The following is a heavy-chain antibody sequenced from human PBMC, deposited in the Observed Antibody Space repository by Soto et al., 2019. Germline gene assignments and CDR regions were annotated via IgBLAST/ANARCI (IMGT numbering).Heavy chain of an antibody. CDR1: GGSFSGYY. V-gene: IGHV4-34*01. D-gene: IGHD3-10*01. CDR3: ARGDYYGSGSYGLRYYYYYMDV. J-gene: IGHJ6*03. CDR2: INHSGST. Sequence: SLTCAVYGGSFSGYYWSWIRQPPGKGLEWIGEINHSGSTNYNPSLKSRVTISVDTSKNQFSLKLSSVTAADTAVYYCARGDYYGSGSYGLRYYYYYMDVWGKGTTVTVSS.